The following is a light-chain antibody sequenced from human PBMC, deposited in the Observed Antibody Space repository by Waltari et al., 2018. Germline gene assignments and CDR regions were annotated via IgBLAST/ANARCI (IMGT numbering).Light chain of an antibody. CDR2: DAS. CDR1: QGISSR. J-gene: IGKJ1*01. V-gene: IGKV1-12*01. CDR3: LQVNSFPRT. Sequence: DIQMSQSPSSVSASVGDRVTLTCRASQGISSRLAWYQQKPGKAPQLLISDASSLHSGVPSRFSGSGSGTDFTLTISSLQPEDFATDYCLQVNSFPRTFGQGTKVEVK.